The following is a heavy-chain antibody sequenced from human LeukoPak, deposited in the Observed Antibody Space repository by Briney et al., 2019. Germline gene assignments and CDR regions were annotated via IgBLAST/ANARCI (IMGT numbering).Heavy chain of an antibody. CDR2: IYYSGST. V-gene: IGHV4-30-4*01. J-gene: IGHJ4*02. CDR3: AREKRRDSSGYTYFDY. Sequence: SETLSLTCTVSGGSISSGDYYWSWIRQPPGKGLEWIGYIYYSGSTYYNPSLKSRVTISVNTSKNQFSLKLSSVTAADTAVYYCAREKRRDSSGYTYFDYWGQGTLVTVSS. CDR1: GGSISSGDYY. D-gene: IGHD3-22*01.